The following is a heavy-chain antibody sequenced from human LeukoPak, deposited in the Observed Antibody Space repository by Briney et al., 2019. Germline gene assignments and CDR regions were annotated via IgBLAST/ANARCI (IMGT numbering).Heavy chain of an antibody. CDR1: GGSFSGYY. Sequence: SETLSLTCAVYGGSFSGYYWSWIRQPPGKGLEWIGEINHSGSTNYNPSLKSRVTISVDTSKNQFFLKLSSVTAADTAVYYCARRSSAAGTNWFDPWGQGTLVTVSS. CDR3: ARRSSAAGTNWFDP. V-gene: IGHV4-34*01. D-gene: IGHD6-13*01. CDR2: INHSGST. J-gene: IGHJ5*02.